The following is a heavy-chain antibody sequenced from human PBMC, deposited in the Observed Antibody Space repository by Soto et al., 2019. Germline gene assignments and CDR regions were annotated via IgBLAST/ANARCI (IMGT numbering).Heavy chain of an antibody. CDR3: ARNMDYYYGPGSGNGHGV. CDR1: GYTFTAYY. Sequence: QVRLVQSGAEVKEPGDSVRVSCEASGYTFTAYYIHWVRQVPGQGLEWMRWINPKFGDTTYAQDFQGRVTMTKDMSISTVYMELSRLTSDDTAIYYCARNMDYYYGPGSGNGHGVWGQGTTVTVFS. V-gene: IGHV1-2*02. J-gene: IGHJ6*02. CDR2: INPKFGDT. D-gene: IGHD3-10*01.